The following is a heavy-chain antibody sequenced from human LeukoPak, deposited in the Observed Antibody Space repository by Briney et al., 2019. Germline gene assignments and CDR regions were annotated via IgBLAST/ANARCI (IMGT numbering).Heavy chain of an antibody. CDR2: IYYRGST. D-gene: IGHD6-13*01. Sequence: PSETLSLTCTVSGGSISSYHWSWIRQSPEKGLEWIGYIYYRGSTNYNPSLKSRVTMSVDTSKNQFSLKLSSVTAADTAVYYCARVSAAPASFDYWGQGTLVTGSS. J-gene: IGHJ4*02. CDR3: ARVSAAPASFDY. V-gene: IGHV4-59*01. CDR1: GGSISSYH.